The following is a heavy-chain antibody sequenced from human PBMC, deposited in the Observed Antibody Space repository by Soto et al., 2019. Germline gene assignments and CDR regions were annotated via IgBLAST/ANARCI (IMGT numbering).Heavy chain of an antibody. CDR1: GFTFSSYS. CDR3: ARSGPINRVVTPYYFDY. J-gene: IGHJ4*02. D-gene: IGHD3-3*01. V-gene: IGHV3-48*01. Sequence: GGSLRLSCAASGFTFSSYSMNWVRQAPGKGLEWASYISSSSSTIYYADSVKGRFTISRDNAKNSLYLQMNSLRAEDTAVYYCARSGPINRVVTPYYFDYWGQGTLVTVSS. CDR2: ISSSSSTI.